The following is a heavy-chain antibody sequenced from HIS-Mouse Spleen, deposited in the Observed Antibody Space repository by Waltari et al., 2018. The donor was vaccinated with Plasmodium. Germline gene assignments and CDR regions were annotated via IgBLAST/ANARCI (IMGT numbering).Heavy chain of an antibody. Sequence: EVQLVESAGGLLQHGASLRLSCAASGFTVSRISMSWVRRAPGKGLEWVSVIYSGGSTYYADSVKGRFTISRDNSKNTLYLQMNSLRAEDTAVYYCARDLTDAFDIWGQGTMVTVSS. CDR1: GFTVSRIS. V-gene: IGHV3-53*01. CDR3: ARDLTDAFDI. CDR2: IYSGGST. J-gene: IGHJ3*02.